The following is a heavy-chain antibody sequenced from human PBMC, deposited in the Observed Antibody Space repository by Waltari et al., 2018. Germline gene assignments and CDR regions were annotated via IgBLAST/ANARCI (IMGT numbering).Heavy chain of an antibody. Sequence: EVQLVESGGGLVQPGGSLRLSCAASGFSFGDYWMHWVRQAPGKGRYGGSRSTVDGGYVSYTDSVKGRFTISRDNAKNTVFLQLNSVRGEDTAVYYCARKGGRGYPYGPFYYDYWGQGTLVTVSS. J-gene: IGHJ4*02. V-gene: IGHV3-74*01. CDR3: ARKGGRGYPYGPFYYDY. D-gene: IGHD3-10*01. CDR2: STVDGGYV. CDR1: GFSFGDYW.